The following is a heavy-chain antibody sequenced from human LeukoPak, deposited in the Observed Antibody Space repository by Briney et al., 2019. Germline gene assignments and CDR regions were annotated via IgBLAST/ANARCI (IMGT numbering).Heavy chain of an antibody. CDR1: GYTFTNNY. V-gene: IGHV1-2*02. Sequence: ASVKVSCKASGYTFTNNYIHWVRQAPGQGLEWMGWLNPDSGGTNYAQKFQGRVTMTRDTAISTAYMELTSLKSDDTAVYYCARDKVLDVSAYWGQGTLVPVSS. J-gene: IGHJ4*02. D-gene: IGHD2/OR15-2a*01. CDR3: ARDKVLDVSAY. CDR2: LNPDSGGT.